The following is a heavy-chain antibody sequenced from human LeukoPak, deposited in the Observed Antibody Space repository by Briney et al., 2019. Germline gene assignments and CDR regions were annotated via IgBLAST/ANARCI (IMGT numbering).Heavy chain of an antibody. Sequence: SETLSLTCAVFGGSLSGYYWSWIRQPPGKGLEWIGYIYYTGSTNYNRSLKSRVTISVDTSKNQFSLKLSSVTAADTAVYYCAKAYISSYDAFDIWGQGTMVTVSS. V-gene: IGHV4-59*01. CDR1: GGSLSGYY. J-gene: IGHJ3*02. CDR3: AKAYISSYDAFDI. D-gene: IGHD6-13*01. CDR2: IYYTGST.